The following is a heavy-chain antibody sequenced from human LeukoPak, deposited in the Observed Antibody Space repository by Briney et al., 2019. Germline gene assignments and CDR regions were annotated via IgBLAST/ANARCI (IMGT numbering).Heavy chain of an antibody. Sequence: GASVKVSCKASGYTFTSYFMHWVRQAPGQGLEWMGIINPSGGSASYVQKFQGRVTMTRDTSTSTLYMELSSLTSEDTAVYYCATPERGYSGYDFGSWGQGTLVTVSS. J-gene: IGHJ4*02. CDR1: GYTFTSYF. D-gene: IGHD5-12*01. CDR2: INPSGGSA. V-gene: IGHV1-46*01. CDR3: ATPERGYSGYDFGS.